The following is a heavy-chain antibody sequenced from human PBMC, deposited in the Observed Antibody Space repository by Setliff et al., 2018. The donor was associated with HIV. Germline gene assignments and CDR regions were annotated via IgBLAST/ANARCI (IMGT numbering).Heavy chain of an antibody. CDR2: IKQDGSEK. CDR3: ASRGGLEYSSSRFYYYYYMDV. CDR1: GFTFTTYW. V-gene: IGHV3-7*03. J-gene: IGHJ6*03. Sequence: GGSLRLSCAASGFTFTTYWMSWVRQAPGKGLEWVANIKQDGSEKYYVDSVKGRFTISRDNAKNSLYLQMNSLGAEDTAVYYCASRGGLEYSSSRFYYYYYMDVWGKGTTVTVS. D-gene: IGHD6-6*01.